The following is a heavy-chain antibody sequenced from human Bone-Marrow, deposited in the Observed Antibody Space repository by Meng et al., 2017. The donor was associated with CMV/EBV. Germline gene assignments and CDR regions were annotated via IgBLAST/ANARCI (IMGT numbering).Heavy chain of an antibody. CDR3: ARHADVVVPATLFDY. V-gene: IGHV4-59*08. J-gene: IGHJ4*02. CDR1: GGSISSYY. CDR2: IYYSGST. Sequence: SETLSLTCTVSGGSISSYYWSWIRQPPGKGLEWIGYIYYSGSTYYNPSLKSRVTISVDTSKNQFSLKLSSVTAADTAVYYCARHADVVVPATLFDYWGQGTLVTVSS. D-gene: IGHD2-2*01.